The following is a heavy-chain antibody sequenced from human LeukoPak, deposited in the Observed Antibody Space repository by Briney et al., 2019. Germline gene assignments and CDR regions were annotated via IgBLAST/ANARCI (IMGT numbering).Heavy chain of an antibody. CDR3: ARGGSYLSAFDI. CDR2: ISDDGSKK. D-gene: IGHD1-26*01. J-gene: IGHJ3*02. CDR1: GFSFNTFA. Sequence: PGGSLRLSCAASGFSFNTFAMHWVRQAPDKGLEWVAVISDDGSKKYHADSVKGRFTISRDNSKNTLYLQMNSLRGEDTAVYYCARGGSYLSAFDIWGQGTMVTVSS. V-gene: IGHV3-30*14.